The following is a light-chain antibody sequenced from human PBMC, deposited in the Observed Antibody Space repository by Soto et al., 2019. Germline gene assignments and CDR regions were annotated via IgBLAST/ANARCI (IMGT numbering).Light chain of an antibody. CDR3: QQYNNWPLT. Sequence: EIVMTQSPATLSVSPGERASLSCRASQSFSSNLAWYQQKPGQAPRLLIYGASTRATGIPARFSGSGSGTEFTLTISGLQSEDFAVYYCQQYNNWPLTVGGGTKVDIK. J-gene: IGKJ4*01. CDR2: GAS. CDR1: QSFSSN. V-gene: IGKV3-15*01.